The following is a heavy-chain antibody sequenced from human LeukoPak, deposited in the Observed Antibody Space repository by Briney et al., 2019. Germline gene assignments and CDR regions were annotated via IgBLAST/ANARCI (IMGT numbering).Heavy chain of an antibody. CDR3: ARDSSGWYNYFDY. J-gene: IGHJ4*02. D-gene: IGHD6-19*01. V-gene: IGHV4-59*01. CDR2: IYYSGST. CDR1: GGSISSYY. Sequence: SETLSLTCTVSGGSISSYYWSWIRQPPGKGLEWIGYIYYSGSTNYNPSLKSRVTISVDTSKNQFSLKLSSVTAADTAVCYCARDSSGWYNYFDYWGQGTLATVSS.